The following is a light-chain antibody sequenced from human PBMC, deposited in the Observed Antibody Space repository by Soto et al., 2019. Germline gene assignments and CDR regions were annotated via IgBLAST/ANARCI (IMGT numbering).Light chain of an antibody. J-gene: IGLJ2*01. Sequence: QSVLTQPPSVSGAPGQRVTISCTGSSSNIGAGYDVHWYQQLPGTAPKLLIYGNSNRPSRVPDRFSGSKSGTSASLAITGLQAEDEADYYGQSYDSSLSGSLFGGGTKLTVL. CDR2: GNS. V-gene: IGLV1-40*01. CDR3: QSYDSSLSGSL. CDR1: SSNIGAGYD.